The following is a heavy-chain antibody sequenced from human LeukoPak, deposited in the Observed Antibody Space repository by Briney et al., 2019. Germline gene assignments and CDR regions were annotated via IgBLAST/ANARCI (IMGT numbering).Heavy chain of an antibody. D-gene: IGHD4-23*01. V-gene: IGHV3-48*02. J-gene: IGHJ4*02. CDR3: ARHDYGGNSGDY. Sequence: GGSLRLSCAASGFTFSSYSMNWVRQAPGKGLEWVSYIGTSSSTIYYADSVKGRFTISRDNAEDSLYLQMNSLRDEDTAVYYCARHDYGGNSGDYWGQGTLVTVSS. CDR2: IGTSSSTI. CDR1: GFTFSSYS.